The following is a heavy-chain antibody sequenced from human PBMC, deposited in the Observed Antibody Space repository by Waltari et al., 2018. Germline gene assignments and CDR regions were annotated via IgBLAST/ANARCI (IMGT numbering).Heavy chain of an antibody. Sequence: EVQLVQSGAEVKKPGESLKISCKASGYSFTTYWIGWVRQVPGDGLGWVGLTYPGGSDTRYTPSFRGHVTISTDKSIDTAYLQWRSLKASDSAIYYCARQGYHDWVGVDYWGQGTLVTVSS. CDR1: GYSFTTYW. V-gene: IGHV5-51*01. CDR2: TYPGGSDT. D-gene: IGHD3-9*01. CDR3: ARQGYHDWVGVDY. J-gene: IGHJ4*02.